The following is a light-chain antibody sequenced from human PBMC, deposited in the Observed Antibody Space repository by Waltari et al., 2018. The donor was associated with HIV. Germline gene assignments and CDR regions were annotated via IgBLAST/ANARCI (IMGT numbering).Light chain of an antibody. CDR1: SSEIGSNY. V-gene: IGLV1-47*01. J-gene: IGLJ2*01. CDR2: RNN. Sequence: QSVLTPPPSASGTPGQRVTISCSGSSSEIGSNYVHWYQQLPGTAPKLLIYRNNQRASGVPDRFSGSKSDTSASLAISGLRSEDEADYYCATWADRPSGPVVFGGGTRVTVL. CDR3: ATWADRPSGPVV.